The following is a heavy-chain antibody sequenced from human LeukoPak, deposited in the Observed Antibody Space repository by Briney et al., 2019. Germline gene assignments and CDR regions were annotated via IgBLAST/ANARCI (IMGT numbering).Heavy chain of an antibody. CDR1: GFTFSNYG. V-gene: IGHV3-30*18. CDR3: AKGVVAATNAAYYGMDV. J-gene: IGHJ6*02. Sequence: GGSLRLSCAASGFTFSNYGMHWVRQAPGKGLEWVSVISYDESDKYYADSVKGRFTISRDNSKNTLYLQMNSLRPEDTAVYYCAKGVVAATNAAYYGMDVWGQGTTVTVSS. D-gene: IGHD2-15*01. CDR2: ISYDESDK.